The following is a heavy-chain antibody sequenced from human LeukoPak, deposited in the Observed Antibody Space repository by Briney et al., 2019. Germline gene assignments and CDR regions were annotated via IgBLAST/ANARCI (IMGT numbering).Heavy chain of an antibody. CDR3: ASYYDILTGYYNRDAFDI. CDR1: GYSLTDYY. D-gene: IGHD3-9*01. V-gene: IGHV1-2*02. J-gene: IGHJ3*02. CDR2: LNPNSGGT. Sequence: ASVKVSCKASGYSLTDYYVFWVRQAPGQGLEWMGWLNPNSGGTNYAQKFQGRVTMTRDTSTTTAYMELSRLRSDDTAVYYCASYYDILTGYYNRDAFDIWGQGTMVTVSS.